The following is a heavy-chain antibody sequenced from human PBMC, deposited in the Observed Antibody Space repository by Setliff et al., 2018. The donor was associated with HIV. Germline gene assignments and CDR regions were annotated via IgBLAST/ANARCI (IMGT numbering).Heavy chain of an antibody. Sequence: PGGSLRLSCAASGFTVSSNYMSWVRQAPGKGLEWVSVIYSGGSTYSADSVKGRFTISRDNSKNTLYLQMNSLRAEDTAVYYCARLAPTYYYDSSGYYYPYYFDYWGQGTLVTVSS. J-gene: IGHJ4*02. CDR1: GFTVSSNY. CDR2: IYSGGST. V-gene: IGHV3-53*01. D-gene: IGHD3-22*01. CDR3: ARLAPTYYYDSSGYYYPYYFDY.